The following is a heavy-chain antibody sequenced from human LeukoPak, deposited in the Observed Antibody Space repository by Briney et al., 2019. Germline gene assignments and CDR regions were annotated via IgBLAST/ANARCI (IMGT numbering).Heavy chain of an antibody. CDR3: ARDGGYTYYYDSSGYDSFDY. J-gene: IGHJ4*02. D-gene: IGHD3-22*01. CDR1: GGTFSSYA. V-gene: IGHV1-69*04. CDR2: IIPILGIA. Sequence: EASVKVSCKASGGTFSSYAISWVRQAPGQGLEWMGRIIPILGIANYAQKFQGRVTITADKSTSTAYMELSSLRSEDTAVYYCARDGGYTYYYDSSGYDSFDYWGQGTLVTVSS.